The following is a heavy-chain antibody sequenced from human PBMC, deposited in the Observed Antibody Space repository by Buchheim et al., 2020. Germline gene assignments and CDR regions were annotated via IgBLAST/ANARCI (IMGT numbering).Heavy chain of an antibody. CDR2: IKQDGSEK. J-gene: IGHJ6*02. Sequence: EVQLVESGGGLVQRGGSLRLSCAGSGFRFDLHWMSWVRQAPGKALEWVANIKQDGSEKYVGDSVKGRFTISRENGKKSVYLQMNSLRVEDTATYYCARVDSGYDWNFNGMDVWGQGTT. CDR3: ARVDSGYDWNFNGMDV. V-gene: IGHV3-7*01. CDR1: GFRFDLHW. D-gene: IGHD5-12*01.